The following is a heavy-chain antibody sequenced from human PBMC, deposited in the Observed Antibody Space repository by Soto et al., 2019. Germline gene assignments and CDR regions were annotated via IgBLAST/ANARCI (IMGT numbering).Heavy chain of an antibody. CDR2: ICYDGSNK. J-gene: IGHJ4*02. V-gene: IGHV3-33*01. Sequence: QVQLVESGGGVVQPGRSLRLSCAASGFTFSSYGMHWVRQAPGKGLEWVAVICYDGSNKYYADSVKGRFTISRDNSKNTLYLQMNSLSAEDTAVYYCARDAESYYDSSAFDYWGQGTLVTVSS. D-gene: IGHD3-22*01. CDR3: ARDAESYYDSSAFDY. CDR1: GFTFSSYG.